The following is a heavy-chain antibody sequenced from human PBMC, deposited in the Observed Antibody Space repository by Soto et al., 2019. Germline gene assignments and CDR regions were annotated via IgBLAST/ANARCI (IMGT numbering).Heavy chain of an antibody. CDR2: IKQDGSEK. CDR1: GFTFSRYW. J-gene: IGHJ4*02. V-gene: IGHV3-7*03. CDR3: GKGDSGQGGSVY. D-gene: IGHD3-10*01. Sequence: GGSLRLSCADSGFTFSRYWMSWVRQAPGKGLEWVANIKQDGSEKYYVDSVKGRFTISRDNAKNSLYLQMNSLGVDDTAVYYCGKGDSGQGGSVYWGQGTLVTVSS.